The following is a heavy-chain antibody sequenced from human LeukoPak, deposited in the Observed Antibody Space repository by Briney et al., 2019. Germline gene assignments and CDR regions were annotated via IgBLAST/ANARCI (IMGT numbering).Heavy chain of an antibody. J-gene: IGHJ4*02. D-gene: IGHD3-22*01. CDR2: ISYDGSNK. CDR3: AKDIVSSYYDSSGYWD. CDR1: GFTFSSYG. V-gene: IGHV3-30*18. Sequence: GGSLRLSCAASGFTFSSYGMHWVRQAPGKRLEWVAVISYDGSNKYYADSVKGRFTISRDNSKNTLYLQMNSLRAEDTAVYYCAKDIVSSYYDSSGYWDWGQGTLVTVSS.